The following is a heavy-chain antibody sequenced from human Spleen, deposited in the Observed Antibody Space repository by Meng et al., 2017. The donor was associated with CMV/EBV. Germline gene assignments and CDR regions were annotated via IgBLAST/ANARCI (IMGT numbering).Heavy chain of an antibody. Sequence: ASGYTFTKYAMNWVRQAPGQGLEWMGWINTNTGNPTYAQGFTGRFVFSSDTSVSTAYLQISSLKAEDTAVYYCVRDLMAMNLGTWFDPWGQGTLVTV. CDR1: GYTFTKYA. D-gene: IGHD5-24*01. CDR2: INTNTGNP. J-gene: IGHJ5*02. CDR3: VRDLMAMNLGTWFDP. V-gene: IGHV7-4-1*02.